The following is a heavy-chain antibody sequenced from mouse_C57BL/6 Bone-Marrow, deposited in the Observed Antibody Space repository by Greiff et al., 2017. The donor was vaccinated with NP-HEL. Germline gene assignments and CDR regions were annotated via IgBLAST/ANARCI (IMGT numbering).Heavy chain of an antibody. CDR1: GYTFTSYG. J-gene: IGHJ2*01. CDR2: IYPRSGNT. Sequence: VKLMESGAELARPGASVKLSCKASGYTFTSYGISWVKQRTGQGLEWIGEIYPRSGNTYYNEKFKGKATLTADKSSSTAYMELRSLTSEDSAVYFCARRGFSYYGSSYAGGQGTTLTVSS. D-gene: IGHD1-1*01. V-gene: IGHV1-81*01. CDR3: ARRGFSYYGSSYA.